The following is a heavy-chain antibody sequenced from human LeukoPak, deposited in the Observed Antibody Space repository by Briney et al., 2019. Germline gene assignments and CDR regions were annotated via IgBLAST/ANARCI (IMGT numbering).Heavy chain of an antibody. CDR1: GFIVSSKY. Sequence: GGSLRLSCAASGFIVSSKYMSWVRQAPGKGLEWVSVIYSGGTTYYADSVKGRFTISRDNSKNTLSLQMNSLRGEDTAVYYCAWGVDAFDMWGQGTMVTVSS. CDR2: IYSGGTT. J-gene: IGHJ3*02. V-gene: IGHV3-66*01. CDR3: AWGVDAFDM. D-gene: IGHD3-16*01.